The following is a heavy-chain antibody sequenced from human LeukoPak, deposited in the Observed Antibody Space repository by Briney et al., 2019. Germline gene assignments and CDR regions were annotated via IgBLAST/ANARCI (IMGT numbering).Heavy chain of an antibody. J-gene: IGHJ4*02. D-gene: IGHD3-3*01. V-gene: IGHV3-11*01. CDR2: ISVSGITR. CDR3: VRDQSYYGV. CDR1: GFTLSDYY. Sequence: GGSLRFSCAASGFTLSDYYITWIRQAPGRGLEWVSGISVSGITRYNTHSLKGRFTVPRDNSKTSVFLQMNNLRVDDTAVYYCVRDQSYYGVWGQGTLVSVSS.